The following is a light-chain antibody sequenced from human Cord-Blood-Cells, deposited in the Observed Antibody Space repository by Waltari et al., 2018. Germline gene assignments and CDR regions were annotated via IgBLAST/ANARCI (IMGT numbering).Light chain of an antibody. CDR2: GAS. CDR3: QQYGSSPYS. CDR1: QSVSSSY. V-gene: IGKV3-20*01. J-gene: IGKJ2*03. Sequence: EIVLTQSPGTLSLSPGERATLSCRASQSVSSSYLAWYQQKPGPAPRLLIYGASSRATGIPDRFSGSGSGTDFTLTISRLDPEDFAVYYCQQYGSSPYSFGQGTKLEIK.